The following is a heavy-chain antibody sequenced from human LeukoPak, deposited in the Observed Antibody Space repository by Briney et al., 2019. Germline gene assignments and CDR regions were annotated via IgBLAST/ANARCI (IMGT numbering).Heavy chain of an antibody. CDR2: IHYSGST. CDR1: GGSVSSGSNY. V-gene: IGHV4-61*01. Sequence: SETLSLTCTVSGGSVSSGSNYWSWIRQPPGKGLEWIGYIHYSGSTSHNPALKSRVTISVDTSKNQFSLKLSSVTAADTAVYYCAREGTAGTNLNWFDPWGQGTLVTVSS. CDR3: AREGTAGTNLNWFDP. J-gene: IGHJ5*02. D-gene: IGHD1-1*01.